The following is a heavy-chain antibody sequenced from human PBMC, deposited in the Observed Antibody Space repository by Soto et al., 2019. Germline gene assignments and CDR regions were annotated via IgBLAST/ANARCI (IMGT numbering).Heavy chain of an antibody. V-gene: IGHV4-39*01. Sequence: SETLSLTCTVSGGSISSSSYSWGWIRQPPGKGLEWIGSIYYSGSTYYNPSLKSRVTISVDTSKNQFSLKLSSVTAADTAVYYCGANYDFWSGYAYNWFDPWGQGTLVTVSS. CDR3: GANYDFWSGYAYNWFDP. J-gene: IGHJ5*02. CDR1: GGSISSSSYS. D-gene: IGHD3-3*01. CDR2: IYYSGST.